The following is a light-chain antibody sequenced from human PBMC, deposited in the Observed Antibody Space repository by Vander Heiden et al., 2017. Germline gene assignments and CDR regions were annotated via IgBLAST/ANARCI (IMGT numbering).Light chain of an antibody. CDR2: LGS. J-gene: IGKJ2*01. CDR1: QSLLHNNGYNY. V-gene: IGKV2-28*01. CDR3: MQALQTPPYT. Sequence: DSVMTQSPLSLRVTPGQPASISCRSSQSLLHNNGYNYLDLYLQKPGQSPQLLIYLGSYRASGVPDRFSGSGSGTDFTLKISRVEAEDVGVYYCMQALQTPPYTFGPETKLEIK.